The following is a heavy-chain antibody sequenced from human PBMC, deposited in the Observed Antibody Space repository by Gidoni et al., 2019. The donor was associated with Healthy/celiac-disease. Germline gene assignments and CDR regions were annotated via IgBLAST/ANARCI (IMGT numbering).Heavy chain of an antibody. J-gene: IGHJ6*02. D-gene: IGHD2-15*01. CDR1: GSTFTSYG. CDR2: ISAYNGNT. Sequence: QVQLVQSGAEVKKPGASVKVSCKASGSTFTSYGISWGRQAPGQGLEWMGWISAYNGNTNDAQKIQGRVTMTRDTSTRTADMEMRSLRSDDTAVYYCARDCSGGSCYAGYYYGMDVWGQGTTVTVSS. CDR3: ARDCSGGSCYAGYYYGMDV. V-gene: IGHV1-18*01.